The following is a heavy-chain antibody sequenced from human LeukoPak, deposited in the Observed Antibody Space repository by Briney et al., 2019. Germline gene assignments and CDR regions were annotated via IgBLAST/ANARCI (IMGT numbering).Heavy chain of an antibody. CDR1: GFTFSDYS. J-gene: IGHJ4*02. CDR3: VRGVNSPFDY. CDR2: ISSSSSYI. D-gene: IGHD3-10*01. Sequence: GGSLRLSCAASGFTFSDYSMYWVRQAPGKGLEWVSSISSSSSYIYYADSVRGRFTISRDNAKNSLYLQMNSLRAEDTAVYYCVRGVNSPFDYWGQGTLVTVSS. V-gene: IGHV3-21*01.